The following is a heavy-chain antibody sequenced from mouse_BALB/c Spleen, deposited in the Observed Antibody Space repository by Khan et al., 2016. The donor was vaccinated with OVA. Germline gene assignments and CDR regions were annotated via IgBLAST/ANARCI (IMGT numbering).Heavy chain of an antibody. D-gene: IGHD2-14*01. J-gene: IGHJ4*01. CDR2: INPRSSYT. Sequence: QVRLQQSGAELARPGASVKMSCKASGYTFTSNTMHWVKQRPGQGLEWIGYINPRSSYTNYNQKFKDKATLTANKSSSTAYMQLSSLTSDDSAVYCCARRTTEYTMDYWGQGTSVTVSS. V-gene: IGHV1-4*01. CDR1: GYTFTSNT. CDR3: ARRTTEYTMDY.